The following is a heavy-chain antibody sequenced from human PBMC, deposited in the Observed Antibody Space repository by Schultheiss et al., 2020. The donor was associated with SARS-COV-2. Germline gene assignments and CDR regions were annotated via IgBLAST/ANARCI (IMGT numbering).Heavy chain of an antibody. CDR2: ISGSGGST. Sequence: GESLKISCAASGFTFSSYAMSWVRQAPGKGLEWVSAISGSGGSTYYADAVKGRFTISRDNAKNTLYLQMNNLRAEDTAVYYCARSTGVLPDFWGQGTLVTVSS. CDR3: ARSTGVLPDF. J-gene: IGHJ4*02. V-gene: IGHV3-23*01. CDR1: GFTFSSYA. D-gene: IGHD2-8*01.